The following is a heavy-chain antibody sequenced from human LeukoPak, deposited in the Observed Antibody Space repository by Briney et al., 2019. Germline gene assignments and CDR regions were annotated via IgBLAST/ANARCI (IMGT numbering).Heavy chain of an antibody. CDR2: IYYSGST. CDR1: GGSISSGDYY. J-gene: IGHJ4*02. D-gene: IGHD6-13*01. V-gene: IGHV4-30-4*08. Sequence: SQTLSLTCTVSGGSISSGDYYWSWIRQPPGKGLEWIGYIYYSGSTYYNPSLKSRVTISVDTSKNQFSLKVTSVTAADTAVYFCARGVVAAGRFDYWGQGTLVTVSS. CDR3: ARGVVAAGRFDY.